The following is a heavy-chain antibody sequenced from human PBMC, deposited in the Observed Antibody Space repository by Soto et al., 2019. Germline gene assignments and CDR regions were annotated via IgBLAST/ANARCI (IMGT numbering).Heavy chain of an antibody. CDR1: GFTFSSYW. Sequence: GGSLRLSCAASGFTFSSYWMHWVRQAPGKGLVWVSRINSDGSSTSYADSVKGRFTISRDKSKNTLILQMNSLRAEDTAVYYCARDLSVADTGYFDPWGQGTLVTVSS. D-gene: IGHD6-19*01. CDR3: ARDLSVADTGYFDP. V-gene: IGHV3-74*01. J-gene: IGHJ5*02. CDR2: INSDGSST.